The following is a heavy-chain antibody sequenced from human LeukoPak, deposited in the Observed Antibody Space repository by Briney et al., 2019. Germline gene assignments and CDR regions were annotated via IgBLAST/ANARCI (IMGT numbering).Heavy chain of an antibody. CDR1: GGTFSSYA. CDR3: ARGSYYYDSSGPEAP. V-gene: IGHV1-69*04. D-gene: IGHD3-22*01. CDR2: IIPIFGIA. Sequence: SVKVSCKASGGTFSSYAISWVRQAPGQGLEWMGRIIPIFGIANYAQKFQGRVTITADKSTSTAYMELSSLRSEDTSVYYCARGSYYYDSSGPEAPWGQGTLVTVSS. J-gene: IGHJ5*02.